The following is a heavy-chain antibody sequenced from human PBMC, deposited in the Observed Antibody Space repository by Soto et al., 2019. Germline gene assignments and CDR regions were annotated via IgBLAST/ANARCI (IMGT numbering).Heavy chain of an antibody. V-gene: IGHV3-30*18. J-gene: IGHJ5*01. Sequence: QVQLVESGGGVVQPGKSLRLSCVASGFSFRSYAMHWVRQAPGQGLEWVAFTSYDGSKKDYAASVKGRFTVSRGNFEHSLYLEMNSLRPEDTAVYYCAKEGQAHCSGGSCFSGWFDAWGHGTQVTVSS. CDR3: AKEGQAHCSGGSCFSGWFDA. CDR1: GFSFRSYA. D-gene: IGHD2-15*01. CDR2: TSYDGSKK.